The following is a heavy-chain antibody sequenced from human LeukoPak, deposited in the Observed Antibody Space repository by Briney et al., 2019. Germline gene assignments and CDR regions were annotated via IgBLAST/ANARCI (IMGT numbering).Heavy chain of an antibody. CDR2: ISGSGGST. Sequence: GGSLRLSCGASEFSFTNFAMTWVRQAPGKGLEWVSVISGSGGSTNYADSVKGRFTISRDNPKNTLYLQMDSLRAEDTAVYYCAKVSYDYGFDYWGQGALVTVSS. CDR3: AKVSYDYGFDY. J-gene: IGHJ4*02. V-gene: IGHV3-23*01. CDR1: EFSFTNFA. D-gene: IGHD5-12*01.